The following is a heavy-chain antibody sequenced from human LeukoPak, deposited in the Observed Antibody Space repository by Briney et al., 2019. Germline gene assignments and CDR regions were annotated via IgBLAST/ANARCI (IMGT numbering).Heavy chain of an antibody. D-gene: IGHD2-15*01. CDR3: ASDAATNWFDP. J-gene: IGHJ5*02. Sequence: PSETLSLTCTVSGGSISSSSYYWGWIRQPPGKGLEWIGNIYYSGSTYYNPSLKSRVTISVDTSNNQFSLKVTSVTAADTAVYYCASDAATNWFDPWGQGTLVTVSS. V-gene: IGHV4-39*07. CDR1: GGSISSSSYY. CDR2: IYYSGST.